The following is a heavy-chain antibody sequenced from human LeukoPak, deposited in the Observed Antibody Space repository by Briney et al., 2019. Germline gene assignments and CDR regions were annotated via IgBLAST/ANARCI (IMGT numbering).Heavy chain of an antibody. Sequence: SETLSLTCTVSGGSIITYYWSWIRQPPAKGLEWIGDFFYSGSTNYNHSRKSRFPISVDMSQNQFSLKLSSVTAADTAVYYCARRVSGSYSIFDYWGQGTLVTVSS. J-gene: IGHJ4*02. CDR3: ARRVSGSYSIFDY. CDR1: GGSIITYY. CDR2: FFYSGST. D-gene: IGHD1-26*01. V-gene: IGHV4-59*08.